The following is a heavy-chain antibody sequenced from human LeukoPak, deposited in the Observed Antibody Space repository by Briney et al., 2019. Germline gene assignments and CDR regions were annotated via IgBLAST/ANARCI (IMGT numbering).Heavy chain of an antibody. J-gene: IGHJ4*02. CDR2: VYSRGSI. V-gene: IGHV4-39*07. Sequence: SETLSLTCTVSGGSMNTVSYYWVWIRQAPEKGLEWIGSVYSRGSIYSNPSLRSRVTISLDTSKNQFSLNLSSVTVADTALYYCAREKGSDGSSDYWGQGTLVTVSS. CDR3: AREKGSDGSSDY. CDR1: GGSMNTVSYY. D-gene: IGHD3-10*01.